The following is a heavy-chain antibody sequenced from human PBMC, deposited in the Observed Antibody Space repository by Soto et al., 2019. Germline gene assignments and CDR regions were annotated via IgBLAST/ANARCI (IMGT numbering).Heavy chain of an antibody. CDR2: IYYSGST. CDR3: GRHDGDYVRNFDY. J-gene: IGHJ4*02. D-gene: IGHD4-17*01. Sequence: SETLSLTCTVSGGSISSYYWSWIRQPPGKGLEWIGYIYYSGSTNYNPSLKSRVTISVDTSKNQFSLKLSSVTAADTAVYYCGRHDGDYVRNFDYWGQGTLVTVPS. V-gene: IGHV4-59*08. CDR1: GGSISSYY.